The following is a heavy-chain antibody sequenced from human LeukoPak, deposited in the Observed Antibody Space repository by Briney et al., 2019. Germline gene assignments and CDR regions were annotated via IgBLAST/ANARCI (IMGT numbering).Heavy chain of an antibody. Sequence: GGSLKLSCAASGFIFNSYSMNWVRQAPGKGLEWVASISSSSSYKYYADSVKGRFTISRDNADNSLYLQMNSLRAEDTAVYYCAKGITMVRGVIIKWDAFDIWGQGTMVTVSS. V-gene: IGHV3-21*01. CDR2: ISSSSSYK. CDR3: AKGITMVRGVIIKWDAFDI. CDR1: GFIFNSYS. D-gene: IGHD3-10*01. J-gene: IGHJ3*02.